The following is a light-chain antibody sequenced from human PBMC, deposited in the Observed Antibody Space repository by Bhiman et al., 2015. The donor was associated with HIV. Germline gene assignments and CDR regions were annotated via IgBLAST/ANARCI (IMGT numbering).Light chain of an antibody. CDR1: GSNIGDRF. CDR2: DNE. J-gene: IGLJ3*02. Sequence: QSVLTQPPSVSAAPGQRVTISCSGSGSNIGDRFVSWYQHLPGTVPKLLIYDNEHRPSGIPDRFSGSKSGTSASLGISGLQTGDEAVYYCATWDSSLSAEVFGGGTKLTVL. V-gene: IGLV1-51*01. CDR3: ATWDSSLSAEV.